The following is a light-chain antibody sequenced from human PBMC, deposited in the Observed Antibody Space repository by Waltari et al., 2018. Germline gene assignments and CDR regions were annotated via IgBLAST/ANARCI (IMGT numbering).Light chain of an antibody. J-gene: IGLJ1*01. CDR1: SSDVGRYKY. CDR3: CSYAVSRSV. CDR2: EVE. V-gene: IGLV2-23*02. Sequence: QSALTQPASVSGSPGQSITLSCTGTSSDVGRYKYVSWYQLLPGKAPKLMIYEVEKRPSGVSDRFSGSKSGNTASLTISGLQTEDEADYYCCSYAVSRSVFGSGTKVTVL.